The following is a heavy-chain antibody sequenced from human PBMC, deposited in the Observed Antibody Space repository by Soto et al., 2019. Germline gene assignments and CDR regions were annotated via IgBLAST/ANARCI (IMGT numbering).Heavy chain of an antibody. Sequence: ESVGGVVQPGRSLRLSCAASGFIFSGYAMHWVRQAPGKGLEWVAVISYDGNTKYYADSVKGRFTVSRDNSKNTLYVQMNNLSAEDTAMYYCAKETSAYESDYWGQGTLVNVSS. CDR2: ISYDGNTK. CDR1: GFIFSGYA. J-gene: IGHJ4*02. CDR3: AKETSAYESDY. V-gene: IGHV3-30-3*01. D-gene: IGHD5-12*01.